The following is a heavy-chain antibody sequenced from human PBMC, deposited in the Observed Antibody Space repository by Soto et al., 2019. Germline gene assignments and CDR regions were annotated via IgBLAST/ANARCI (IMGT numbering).Heavy chain of an antibody. V-gene: IGHV1-69*02. Sequence: SVKVSCKASGGTFSSYTTSWVRQAPGQGLEWMGRIIPILGIANYAQKFQGRVTITADKSTSTAYMELSSLRSEDTAVYYCARAYYYDSSGYSDAFDIWGQGTMVTVSS. CDR1: GGTFSSYT. CDR2: IIPILGIA. J-gene: IGHJ3*02. D-gene: IGHD3-22*01. CDR3: ARAYYYDSSGYSDAFDI.